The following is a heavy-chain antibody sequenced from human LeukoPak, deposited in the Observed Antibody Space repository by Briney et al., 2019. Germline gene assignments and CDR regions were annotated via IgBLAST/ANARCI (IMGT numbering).Heavy chain of an antibody. V-gene: IGHV4-34*01. CDR3: ASLPRITIFGVATDY. J-gene: IGHJ4*02. CDR1: GGSFSGYY. Sequence: SETLSLTCAVYGGSFSGYYWSWIRQPPGKGLEWIGEINHSESTNYNPSLKSRVTISVDTSKNQFSLKLSSVTAADTAVYYCASLPRITIFGVATDYWGQGTLVTVSS. CDR2: INHSEST. D-gene: IGHD3-3*01.